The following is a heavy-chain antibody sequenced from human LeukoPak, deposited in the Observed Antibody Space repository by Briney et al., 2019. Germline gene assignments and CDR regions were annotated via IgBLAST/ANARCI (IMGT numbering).Heavy chain of an antibody. D-gene: IGHD4-17*01. CDR2: IYHSGST. Sequence: SETLSLTCTVSGGSISSGGYYWSWIRQPPGKGLEWIGYIYHSGSTYYNPSLKSRVTISVDRSKNQFSLKLSSVTAADTAVYYCARSYGDYWYFDLWGRGTLVTVSS. V-gene: IGHV4-30-2*01. J-gene: IGHJ2*01. CDR3: ARSYGDYWYFDL. CDR1: GGSISSGGYY.